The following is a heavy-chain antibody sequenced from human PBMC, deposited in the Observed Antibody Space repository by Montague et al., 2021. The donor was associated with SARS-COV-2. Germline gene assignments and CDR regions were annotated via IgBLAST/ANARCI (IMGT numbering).Heavy chain of an antibody. D-gene: IGHD3-10*01. CDR2: MHSTGST. Sequence: SETLSLTCSVSGGSINNYFWGWIRQSPGKGLEWVGNMHSTGSTAYNPSXXSRVIISVDTSKTQTSLKLSSVSAADTALYYCARAVVGAKTSTIESWGQGTLVTVSS. V-gene: IGHV4-59*01. CDR1: GGSINNYF. CDR3: ARAVVGAKTSTIES. J-gene: IGHJ4*02.